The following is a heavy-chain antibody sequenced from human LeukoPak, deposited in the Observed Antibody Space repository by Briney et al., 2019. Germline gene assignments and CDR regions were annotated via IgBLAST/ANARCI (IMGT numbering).Heavy chain of an antibody. D-gene: IGHD6-6*01. CDR3: AKERVSYSSSSGTGP. CDR2: IRNDGNNK. V-gene: IGHV3-30*02. J-gene: IGHJ5*02. CDR1: GFTFSSYG. Sequence: PGGSLRLSCAASGFTFSSYGMHWVRQAPGEGLEWVAFIRNDGNNKYYADFVKGRFTISRDNSKNTLFLQMNSLRAEDTAVYYRAKERVSYSSSSGTGPWGQGTLVTVSS.